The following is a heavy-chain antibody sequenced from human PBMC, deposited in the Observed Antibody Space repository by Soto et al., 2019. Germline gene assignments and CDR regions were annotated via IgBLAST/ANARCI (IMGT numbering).Heavy chain of an antibody. D-gene: IGHD2-2*01. CDR3: ARFVRSCSATTCSTRADV. J-gene: IGHJ6*02. CDR2: IYSGGST. Sequence: LSLTCTVSGGFVNSDTHSWSWIRQTPGKRLEWIGFIYSGGSTKNPSLRSRVTVSVDTSKNQFSLKLRSVIVADTAVYHCARFVRSCSATTCSTRADVWGQGITVTVSS. CDR1: GGFVNSDTHS. V-gene: IGHV4-61*01.